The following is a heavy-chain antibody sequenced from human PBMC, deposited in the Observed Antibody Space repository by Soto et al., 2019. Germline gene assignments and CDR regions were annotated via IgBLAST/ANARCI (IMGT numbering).Heavy chain of an antibody. CDR2: ISYDGSNK. Sequence: GSLRLSCAASGFTFSSYGMHWVRQAPGKGLEWVAVISYDGSNKYYADSVKGRFTISRDNSKNTLYLQMNSLRAEDTAVYYCAKGLWFGTLPAYFDYWGQGTLVTVSS. CDR3: AKGLWFGTLPAYFDY. CDR1: GFTFSSYG. J-gene: IGHJ4*02. V-gene: IGHV3-30*18. D-gene: IGHD3-10*01.